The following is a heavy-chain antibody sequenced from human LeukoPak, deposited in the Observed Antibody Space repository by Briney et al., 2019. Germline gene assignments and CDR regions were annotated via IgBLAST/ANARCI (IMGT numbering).Heavy chain of an antibody. V-gene: IGHV1-2*06. CDR3: ARVGGMVYAQWFDP. J-gene: IGHJ5*02. CDR2: INPNSGGT. Sequence: ASVKVSCKASGYTFTGYYMHWVRQAPGQGLEWMGRINPNSGGTNYAQKFQGRVTMTRDTSISTAYMELSSLRSEDTAVYYCARVGGMVYAQWFDPWGQGTLVTVSS. CDR1: GYTFTGYY. D-gene: IGHD2-8*01.